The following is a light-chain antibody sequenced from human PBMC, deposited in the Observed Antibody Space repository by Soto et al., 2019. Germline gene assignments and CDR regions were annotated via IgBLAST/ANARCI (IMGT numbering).Light chain of an antibody. V-gene: IGKV3-20*01. Sequence: EVVLSQSPGTLSLSPGERATLSCRASQSLTNTDLAWYQQRPGQPPRLLIFGAAVRATGIPDRFSGSGSGTDFTLTISRLEPEDFAVYFCQQYGRSPIFGGGTKVDI. J-gene: IGKJ4*01. CDR3: QQYGRSPI. CDR1: QSLTNTD. CDR2: GAA.